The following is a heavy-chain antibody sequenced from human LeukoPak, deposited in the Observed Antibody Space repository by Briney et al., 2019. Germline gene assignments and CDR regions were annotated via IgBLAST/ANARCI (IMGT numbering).Heavy chain of an antibody. CDR3: AKGRSMVQVLDY. Sequence: GGSLRLSCAASGFTFSSYAMSWVRQAPGKGLEWVSAISGSGGSTYYADSVKDRFTISRDNSKNTLYLQMNSLRAEDTAVYYCAKGRSMVQVLDYWGQGTLVTVSS. J-gene: IGHJ4*02. CDR1: GFTFSSYA. D-gene: IGHD3-10*01. V-gene: IGHV3-23*01. CDR2: ISGSGGST.